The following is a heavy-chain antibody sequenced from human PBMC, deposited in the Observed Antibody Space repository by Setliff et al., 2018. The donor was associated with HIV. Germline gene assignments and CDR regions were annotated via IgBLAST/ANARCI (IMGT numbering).Heavy chain of an antibody. Sequence: PSETLSLTCTVSGGSISSSSYYWGWIRQPPGKGLEWIGSIYYSGSTNYNPSLKSRVTISVDTSKNQFSLKLSSVTAADTAVYYCARHKSQPYYFDYWGQGTLVTVSS. CDR1: GGSISSSSYY. CDR3: ARHKSQPYYFDY. V-gene: IGHV4-39*01. J-gene: IGHJ4*02. CDR2: IYYSGST.